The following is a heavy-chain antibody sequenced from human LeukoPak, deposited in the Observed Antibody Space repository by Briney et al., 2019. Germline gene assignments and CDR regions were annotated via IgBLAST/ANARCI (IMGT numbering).Heavy chain of an antibody. CDR1: GGSFSGYY. Sequence: PSESMSLTCAVDGGSFSGYYWSWIRQPPGKGLEWNGEINHSGSTNYNPSLKSRVTISVDTSKNQFSLKLSSVTAADTAVYYCAGSIAAAGLDYWGQGTLVTVSS. V-gene: IGHV4-34*01. D-gene: IGHD6-13*01. CDR2: INHSGST. CDR3: AGSIAAAGLDY. J-gene: IGHJ4*02.